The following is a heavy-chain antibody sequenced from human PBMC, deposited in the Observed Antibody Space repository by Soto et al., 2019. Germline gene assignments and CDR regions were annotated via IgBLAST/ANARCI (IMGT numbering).Heavy chain of an antibody. CDR2: IFFTGST. Sequence: PSLTCTVSGGSISRYFWTWIRQPPGKGLEFIGHIFFTGSTSYNPSLKSRVSISLDTSKSQVSLKLSSVTAADTAVYYCARSLRNDFFDYWGQGTLVTVSS. CDR1: GGSISRYF. V-gene: IGHV4-59*01. CDR3: ARSLRNDFFDY. J-gene: IGHJ4*02. D-gene: IGHD3-3*01.